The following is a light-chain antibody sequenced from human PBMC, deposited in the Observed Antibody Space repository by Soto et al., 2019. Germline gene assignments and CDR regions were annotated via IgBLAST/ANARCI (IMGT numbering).Light chain of an antibody. CDR3: MQALQMPHA. J-gene: IGKJ4*01. Sequence: DIVMTQSPLSLPVTPGEPASISCRSSQSLLHSNGYNYLDWYLQKPGQSPQLLIYLGSNRASGVPDRFSGSESGTDFTLKISRVEAEDVGVYYCMQALQMPHAFGGGTKVEIK. CDR1: QSLLHSNGYNY. CDR2: LGS. V-gene: IGKV2-28*01.